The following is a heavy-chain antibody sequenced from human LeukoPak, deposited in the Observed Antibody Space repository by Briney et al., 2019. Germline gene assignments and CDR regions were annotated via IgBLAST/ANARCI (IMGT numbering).Heavy chain of an antibody. CDR2: ISNDAYNK. D-gene: IGHD3-22*01. CDR1: GFTFSTYA. V-gene: IGHV3-30-3*01. CDR3: ARARNDYDSNGFSLLDY. Sequence: GGSLRLSCAASGFTFSTYAMHWVRQAPGKGLEWVAVISNDAYNKYYADSVKGRFTISRDNSKNTLYLQMNSLRAEDTALYYCARARNDYDSNGFSLLDYWGQGTLVTVSS. J-gene: IGHJ4*02.